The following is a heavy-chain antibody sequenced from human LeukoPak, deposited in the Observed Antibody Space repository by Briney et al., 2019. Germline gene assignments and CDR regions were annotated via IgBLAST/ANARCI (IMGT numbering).Heavy chain of an antibody. Sequence: ASVKVSCKASGYTFTSYGISWVRQAHGQGLEWMGWISAYNGNTNYAQKLQGRVTMTTDTSTSTAYMELRSLRSDDTAVYYCAIDRPYWYFDLWGRGTLVTVSS. CDR2: ISAYNGNT. CDR1: GYTFTSYG. J-gene: IGHJ2*01. CDR3: AIDRPYWYFDL. V-gene: IGHV1-18*01.